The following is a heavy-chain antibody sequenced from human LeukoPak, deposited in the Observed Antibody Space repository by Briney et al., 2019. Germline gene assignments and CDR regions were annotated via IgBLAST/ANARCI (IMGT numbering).Heavy chain of an antibody. CDR2: IYHSGST. J-gene: IGHJ4*02. Sequence: SETLSLTCAVSGGSISSGGYSWSWIRQPPGKGLEWIGYIYHSGSTNYNPSLKSRVTISVDTSKNQFSLKLSSVTAADTAVYYCARRYYYDSSGYHDYWGQGTLVTVSS. CDR1: GGSISSGGYS. D-gene: IGHD3-22*01. V-gene: IGHV4-30-2*01. CDR3: ARRYYYDSSGYHDY.